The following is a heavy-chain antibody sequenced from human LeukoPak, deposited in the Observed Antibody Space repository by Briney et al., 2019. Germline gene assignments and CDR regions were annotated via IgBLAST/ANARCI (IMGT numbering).Heavy chain of an antibody. Sequence: GRSLRLSCAASGFTFSNYGMHWVRQAPGKGLEWVAVISHDGSNKYHADSVKGRFTISRDNSKNTLYLQMNSLRTEDTAVYYCAISLRDGYNLPPYWGQGTLVTVSS. D-gene: IGHD5-24*01. J-gene: IGHJ4*02. CDR2: ISHDGSNK. CDR3: AISLRDGYNLPPY. CDR1: GFTFSNYG. V-gene: IGHV3-30*03.